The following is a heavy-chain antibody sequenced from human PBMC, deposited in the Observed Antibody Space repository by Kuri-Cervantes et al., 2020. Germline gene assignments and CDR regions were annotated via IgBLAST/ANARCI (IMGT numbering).Heavy chain of an antibody. CDR1: GVSFSDYY. J-gene: IGHJ3*02. CDR3: ARRTVTTGDDAFDI. Sequence: GSLRLSFAVYGVSFSDYYWSWIRQPPGKGLEWIGEIIHSGSTNYNPSLKSRVTISVDTSKNQFSLKLSSVTAADTAVYYCARRTVTTGDDAFDIWGQGTMVTVSS. CDR2: IIHSGST. D-gene: IGHD4-17*01. V-gene: IGHV4-34*12.